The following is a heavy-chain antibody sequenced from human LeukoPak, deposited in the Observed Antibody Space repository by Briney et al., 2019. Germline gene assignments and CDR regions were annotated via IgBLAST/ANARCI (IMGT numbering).Heavy chain of an antibody. CDR2: IYYGGST. V-gene: IGHV4-59*11. J-gene: IGHJ6*03. D-gene: IGHD4-17*01. CDR1: GDSISSHY. CDR3: ARDAYGDYDAMSHYYYMDV. Sequence: PSETLSLTCTVSGDSISSHYWTWLRQPPGKDLKGLGNIYYGGSTNYNPSLKGRVTISVDTSKKQFSLNLSSVTAADTAVYYCARDAYGDYDAMSHYYYMDVWGKGTTVIVSS.